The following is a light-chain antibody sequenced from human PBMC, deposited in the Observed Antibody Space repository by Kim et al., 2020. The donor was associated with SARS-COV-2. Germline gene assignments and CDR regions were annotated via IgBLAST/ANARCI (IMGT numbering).Light chain of an antibody. Sequence: SVGDRVTITCRASQSISNYLNWYQKKPGKAPKLLIYAASNLQRGVPSRFSGRGAGTDFTLTIISLQPEDFATYYCQQSYATPLFTFGPGTKVDIK. CDR2: AAS. CDR1: QSISNY. V-gene: IGKV1-39*01. CDR3: QQSYATPLFT. J-gene: IGKJ3*01.